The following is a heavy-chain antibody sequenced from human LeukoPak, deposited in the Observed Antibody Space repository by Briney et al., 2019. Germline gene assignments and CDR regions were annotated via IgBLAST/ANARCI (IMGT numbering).Heavy chain of an antibody. J-gene: IGHJ4*02. CDR1: GFTFSSYA. V-gene: IGHV3-30-3*01. CDR2: ISYDGSNK. CDR3: ARVAGYYYDSSGSDY. Sequence: GGSLRLSCAASGFTFSSYAMHWVRQAPGKGLEWVAVISYDGSNKYYADSVKGRFTISRDNSKNMLYLQMNSLRAEDTAVYYCARVAGYYYDSSGSDYWGQGTLVTVSS. D-gene: IGHD3-22*01.